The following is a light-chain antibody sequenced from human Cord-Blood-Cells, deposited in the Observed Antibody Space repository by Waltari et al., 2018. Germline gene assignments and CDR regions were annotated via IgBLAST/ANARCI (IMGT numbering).Light chain of an antibody. CDR1: NIGSKS. V-gene: IGLV3-21*04. CDR3: QVWDSSSDHPV. CDR2: YDS. J-gene: IGLJ3*02. Sequence: SYVLTQPPSVSVAPGKTARLTCGGNNIGSKSVHWYQQKPGQAPVLVIYYDSDRPSGIPERFSVSNSGNTATLTISRVEAGDEADYYCQVWDSSSDHPVFGGGTKLTVL.